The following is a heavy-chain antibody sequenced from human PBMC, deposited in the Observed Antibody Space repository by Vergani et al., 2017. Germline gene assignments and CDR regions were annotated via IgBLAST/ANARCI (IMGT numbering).Heavy chain of an antibody. CDR2: IWYDGSNK. J-gene: IGHJ4*02. CDR3: ARDRGWGKDLDY. Sequence: QVQLVESGGGVVQPGRSLRLSCAASGFTFSSYGMHWVRQAPGKGLEWVAVIWYDGSNKYYGDSVKGRFTISRDNSKNTLYLEMNSLRAEDTAVYYCARDRGWGKDLDYWGQGTLVTVSS. V-gene: IGHV3-33*01. D-gene: IGHD7-27*01. CDR1: GFTFSSYG.